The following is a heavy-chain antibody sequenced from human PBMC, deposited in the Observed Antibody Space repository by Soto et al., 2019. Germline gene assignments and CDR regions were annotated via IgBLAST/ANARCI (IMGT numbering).Heavy chain of an antibody. CDR2: ITVGSGTT. D-gene: IGHD6-6*01. Sequence: ASVKVSCKASGFTFTSSAVQWVRQARGQRLEWMGGITVGSGTTNYAQKFQGRVTITADESTSTAYMELSSLRSEDTAVYYCARAPGIAARQRYYYGMDVWGQGTTVTVSS. J-gene: IGHJ6*02. CDR3: ARAPGIAARQRYYYGMDV. V-gene: IGHV1-58*01. CDR1: GFTFTSSA.